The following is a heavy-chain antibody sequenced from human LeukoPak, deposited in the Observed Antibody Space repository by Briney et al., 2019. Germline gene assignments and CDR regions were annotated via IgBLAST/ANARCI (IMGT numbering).Heavy chain of an antibody. CDR1: GGSFSGYY. J-gene: IGHJ6*03. Sequence: SETLSLTCAVYGGSFSGYYWSYIRQSPGKGLEWIGNIHYNGRPNYNPSLKSRVTISLDTSKKQFSLKLHSVTAADTAVYFCARTTSSYYYYTDVWGKGTTVTISS. CDR2: IHYNGRP. V-gene: IGHV4-34*11. CDR3: ARTTSSYYYYTDV. D-gene: IGHD1-1*01.